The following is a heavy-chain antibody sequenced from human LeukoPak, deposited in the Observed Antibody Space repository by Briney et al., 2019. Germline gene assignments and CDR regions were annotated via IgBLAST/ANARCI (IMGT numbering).Heavy chain of an antibody. CDR2: ISAYNGNT. V-gene: IGHV1-18*01. J-gene: IGHJ4*02. D-gene: IGHD2-2*01. CDR3: AKDHAGHCSSTSRYWGY. CDR1: GYTFTSYG. Sequence: GASVKVSCKASGYTFTSYGISWVRQAPGQGLEWMGWISAYNGNTNYAQKLQGRVTMTTDTSTSTAYMELRSLRSDDTAVYYCAKDHAGHCSSTSRYWGYWGQGTLVTVSS.